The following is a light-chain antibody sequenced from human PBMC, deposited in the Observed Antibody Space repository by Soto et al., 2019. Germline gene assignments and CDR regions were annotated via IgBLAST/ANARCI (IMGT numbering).Light chain of an antibody. V-gene: IGKV1-5*01. Sequence: DIQMTQSPSTLSASVGDRVTITCRASQSISTWLAWYQQKPGKAPKLLIYDASSLESGVPPRFSGSGSGTEFTLTIXSLQPEDFATYYCQQCNSYSGTFGQGTKVEIK. CDR2: DAS. CDR1: QSISTW. J-gene: IGKJ1*01. CDR3: QQCNSYSGT.